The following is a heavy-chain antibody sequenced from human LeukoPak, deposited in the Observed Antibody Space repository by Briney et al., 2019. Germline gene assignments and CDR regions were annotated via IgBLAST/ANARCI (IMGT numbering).Heavy chain of an antibody. CDR2: IWYDGSNK. CDR3: ARDYDSSGYSVRFEY. Sequence: GGSLRLSCAASGFTFSGYGMHWVRQAPGKGLEWVTVIWYDGSNKYYADSVKGRFTISRDNSKNTLYLQLNSLTAEDTAVYYCARDYDSSGYSVRFEYWGQGTLVTVSS. J-gene: IGHJ4*02. CDR1: GFTFSGYG. V-gene: IGHV3-33*01. D-gene: IGHD3-22*01.